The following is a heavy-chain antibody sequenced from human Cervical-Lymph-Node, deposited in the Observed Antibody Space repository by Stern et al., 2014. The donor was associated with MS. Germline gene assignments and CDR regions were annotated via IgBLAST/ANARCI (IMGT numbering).Heavy chain of an antibody. Sequence: QVTLKESGPTLVKPTQTLTLTCTFSGLSLSTSEVAVGWIRQPPGKALEWLAPLYWNDDKYYSPSLKSRLTITKDTSENQVVLTMTNMDPVDTGTYYCARNKKKRKKKREERGKG. D-gene: IGHD1/OR15-1a*01. CDR2: LYWNDDK. J-gene: IGHJ6*03. V-gene: IGHV2-5*01. CDR3: ARNKKKRKKKREE. CDR1: GLSLSTSEVA.